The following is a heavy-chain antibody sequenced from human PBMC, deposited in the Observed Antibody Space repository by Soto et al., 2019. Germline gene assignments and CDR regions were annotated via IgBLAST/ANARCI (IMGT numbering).Heavy chain of an antibody. J-gene: IGHJ6*02. Sequence: QVQLVQSGDEVKKPGASVKVSCKASGYIFVNYGIAWVRQAPGQGLEWMGWISPYTGNTHSASKVQGRLTMTSDTSTSTAYMDLGSLTSDDTAVYYCVMVDNYVTPTPQDVWGQGTTVTVSS. D-gene: IGHD3-16*01. CDR1: GYIFVNYG. CDR2: ISPYTGNT. CDR3: VMVDNYVTPTPQDV. V-gene: IGHV1-18*01.